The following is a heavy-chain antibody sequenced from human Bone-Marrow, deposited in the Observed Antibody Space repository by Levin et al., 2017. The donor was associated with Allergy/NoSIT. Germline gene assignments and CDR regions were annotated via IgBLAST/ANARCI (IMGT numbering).Heavy chain of an antibody. V-gene: IGHV3-9*01. J-gene: IGHJ6*02. D-gene: IGHD6-19*01. CDR1: GFTFDDYA. Sequence: SLKISCAASGFTFDDYAMHWVRQAPGKGLEWVSGISWNSGSIGYADSVKGRFTISRDNAKNSLYLQMNSLRAEDTALYYCAKDIRERSSGWYFIPYYYYGMDVWGQGTTVTVSS. CDR3: AKDIRERSSGWYFIPYYYYGMDV. CDR2: ISWNSGSI.